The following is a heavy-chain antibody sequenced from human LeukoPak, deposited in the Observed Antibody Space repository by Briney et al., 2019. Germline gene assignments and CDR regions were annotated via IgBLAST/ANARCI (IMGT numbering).Heavy chain of an antibody. D-gene: IGHD3-10*02. Sequence: GGSLRLSCAASGFNFSRNGMHWVRQAPGKGLEWVSFIQFDGTNKFYVDSVRGRFAISRDNSKNTLYLQMNSLRTEDTAVYYCARDFGDVNAYYYYIPDSWGQGMLVTVSS. CDR3: ARDFGDVNAYYYYIPDS. J-gene: IGHJ4*02. CDR1: GFNFSRNG. V-gene: IGHV3-30*02. CDR2: IQFDGTNK.